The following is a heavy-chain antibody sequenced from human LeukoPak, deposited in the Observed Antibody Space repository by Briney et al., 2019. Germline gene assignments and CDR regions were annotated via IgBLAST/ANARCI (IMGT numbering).Heavy chain of an antibody. CDR1: GFTFSSYA. V-gene: IGHV3-23*01. CDR3: AKDDGRIAVAGTYTY. Sequence: GGSLRLSCAASGFTFSSYAMSWVRQAPGKGLEWVSAISGSGGSTYYADSVKGRFTISRDNSKNTLYLQMNSLRAEDTAVYYRAKDDGRIAVAGTYTYWGQGTLVTVSS. CDR2: ISGSGGST. D-gene: IGHD6-19*01. J-gene: IGHJ4*02.